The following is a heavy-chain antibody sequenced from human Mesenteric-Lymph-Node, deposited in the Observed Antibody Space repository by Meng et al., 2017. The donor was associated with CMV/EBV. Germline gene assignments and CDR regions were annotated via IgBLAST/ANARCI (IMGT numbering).Heavy chain of an antibody. CDR3: AREEQFYYDASSYGMDV. J-gene: IGHJ6*02. V-gene: IGHV4-30-4*08. Sequence: LRLSCTVSGISTSSADYLWSWIRQPPGKGLEWIGHIYYSGSTHYNPSLKSRATISVDTSKNQFSLKLSSVTAADTAVYFCAREEQFYYDASSYGMDVWGQGTTVTVSS. CDR2: IYYSGST. CDR1: GISTSSADYL. D-gene: IGHD3-22*01.